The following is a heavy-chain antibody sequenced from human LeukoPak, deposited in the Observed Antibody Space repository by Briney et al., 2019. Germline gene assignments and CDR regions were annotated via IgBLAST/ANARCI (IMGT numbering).Heavy chain of an antibody. CDR3: ARTPGGYYDSSGYYDY. D-gene: IGHD3-22*01. CDR2: INHSGST. V-gene: IGHV4-34*01. CDR1: GGSFSGYY. Sequence: NPSETLSLTGAVYGGSFSGYYWSWIRQPPGKGLEWIGEINHSGSTNYNPSLKSRVTISVDTSKNQFSLKLSSVTAADTAVYYCARTPGGYYDSSGYYDYWGQGTLVTVSS. J-gene: IGHJ4*02.